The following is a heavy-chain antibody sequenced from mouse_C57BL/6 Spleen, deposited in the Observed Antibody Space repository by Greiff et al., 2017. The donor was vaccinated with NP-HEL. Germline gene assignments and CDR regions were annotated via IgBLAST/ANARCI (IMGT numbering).Heavy chain of an antibody. CDR3: ARRTVVARWFDV. J-gene: IGHJ1*03. D-gene: IGHD1-1*01. CDR2: IYPGDGDT. Sequence: VQLQQSGAELVKPGASVKISCKASGYAFSSYWMNWVKQRPGKGLEWIGQIYPGDGDTNYNGKFKGKATLTADKSSSTAYMQLSSLTSEDSAVYFCARRTVVARWFDVWGTGTTVTVSS. CDR1: GYAFSSYW. V-gene: IGHV1-80*01.